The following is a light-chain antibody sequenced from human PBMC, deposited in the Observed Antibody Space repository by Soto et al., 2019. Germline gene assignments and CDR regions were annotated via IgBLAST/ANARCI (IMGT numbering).Light chain of an antibody. CDR1: SSDIGIYNF. J-gene: IGLJ2*01. CDR3: QSYDSSLSGVV. V-gene: IGLV2-14*03. Sequence: QSALTQPASVSGSPGQSITIFCTGTSSDIGIYNFVSWYQQHPGKAPKLLIYGNSNRPSGVPDRFSGSKSGTSASLAITGLQAEDEADYYCQSYDSSLSGVVFGGGTKVTVL. CDR2: GNS.